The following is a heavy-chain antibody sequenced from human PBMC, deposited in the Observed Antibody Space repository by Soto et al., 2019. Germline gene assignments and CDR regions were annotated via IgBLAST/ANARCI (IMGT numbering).Heavy chain of an antibody. CDR3: ANGGVGGVRGVHN. CDR1: GFTFSSYG. D-gene: IGHD3-10*01. CDR2: ISYDGSNK. V-gene: IGHV3-30*18. Sequence: GGSLRLSCAASGFTFSSYGMHWVRQAPGKGLEWVAVISYDGSNKYYADSVKGRFTISRDNSKNTLYLQMNSLRAEDTAVYYCANGGVGGVRGVHNWGQGTLVTVSS. J-gene: IGHJ4*02.